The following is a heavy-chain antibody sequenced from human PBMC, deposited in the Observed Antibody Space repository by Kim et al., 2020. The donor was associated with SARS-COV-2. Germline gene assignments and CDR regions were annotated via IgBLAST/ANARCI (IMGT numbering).Heavy chain of an antibody. D-gene: IGHD3-22*01. V-gene: IGHV3-33*05. CDR1: GFTFSSYG. Sequence: GGSLRLSCAASGFTFSSYGMHWVRQAPGKGLEWVAVISYDGSNKYYADSVKGRFTISRDNSKNTLYLQMNSLRAEDTAVYYCARARGSLFYYDSSGYPGGLFDPWGQGTLVTVSS. CDR3: ARARGSLFYYDSSGYPGGLFDP. CDR2: ISYDGSNK. J-gene: IGHJ5*02.